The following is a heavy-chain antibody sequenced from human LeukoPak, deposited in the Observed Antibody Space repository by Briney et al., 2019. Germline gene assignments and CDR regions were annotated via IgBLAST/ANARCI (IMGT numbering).Heavy chain of an antibody. V-gene: IGHV3-23*01. D-gene: IGHD7-27*01. CDR3: ARELVSLGTGYFDL. CDR1: GFTFRTYG. J-gene: IGHJ2*01. Sequence: GGSLRLSCEASGFTFRTYGMTWVRQAPGKGLEWVSGITGSSTWTYYADSVKGRFTISRDDSKNTLHLQMDSLRAEDTAIYYCARELVSLGTGYFDLWGRGTLVAVSS. CDR2: ITGSSTWT.